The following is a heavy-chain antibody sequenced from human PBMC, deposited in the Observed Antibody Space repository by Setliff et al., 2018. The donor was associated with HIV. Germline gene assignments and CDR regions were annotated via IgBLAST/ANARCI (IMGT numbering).Heavy chain of an antibody. J-gene: IGHJ4*02. V-gene: IGHV5-51*01. CDR2: IYPRDSKI. CDR1: EYAFSNYW. CDR3: ARHLSATGTFDY. Sequence: GESLKISCVGSEYAFSNYWIGWVRQMPGKGLEWMGIIYPRDSKIRYSPSFQGQVTFSVDKSLNTAYLQWGSLKVSDTAMYYCARHLSATGTFDYWGQGTLVTVSS. D-gene: IGHD7-27*01.